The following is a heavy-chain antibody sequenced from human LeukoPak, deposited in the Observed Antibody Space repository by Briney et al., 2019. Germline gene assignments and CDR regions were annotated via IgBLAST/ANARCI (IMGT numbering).Heavy chain of an antibody. CDR1: GGSISSGGYS. D-gene: IGHD2-15*01. V-gene: IGHV4-30-2*01. J-gene: IGHJ4*02. Sequence: PSETLSLTCTVTGGSISSGGYSWSWIRQPPGKGLEWIGYIYHSGSTYYNPSLKSRVTISVDRSKNQFSLKLSSVTAADTAVYYCARAVCSGGSCYFDYWGQGTLVTVSS. CDR3: ARAVCSGGSCYFDY. CDR2: IYHSGST.